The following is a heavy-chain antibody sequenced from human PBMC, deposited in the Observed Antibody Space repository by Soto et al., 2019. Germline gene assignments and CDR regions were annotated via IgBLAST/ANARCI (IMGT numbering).Heavy chain of an antibody. V-gene: IGHV3-23*01. D-gene: IGHD3-16*01. Sequence: ASLRLSGAAPGFTFSSSAMTSVRQATEKGLEWVSAISASGGSTYYADSVKGRFTISRDNSKNTLYLQMDSLRTEDTAVYYCARDVTFIPGLTVFDFWGQGALVTSPQ. CDR3: ARDVTFIPGLTVFDF. CDR2: ISASGGST. CDR1: GFTFSSSA. J-gene: IGHJ4*02.